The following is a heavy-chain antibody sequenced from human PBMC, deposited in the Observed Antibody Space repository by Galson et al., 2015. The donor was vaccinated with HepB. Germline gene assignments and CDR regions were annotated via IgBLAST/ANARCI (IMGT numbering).Heavy chain of an antibody. V-gene: IGHV3-7*03. J-gene: IGHJ4*02. CDR3: ARVADYSFWSAYHFDY. CDR2: IKQDGSEK. CDR1: GFTFTSYW. Sequence: SLRLSCAASGFTFTSYWMSWVRQAPGRGLEWVANIKQDGSEKYYVDSVKGRFTTSRDNAENSLYLQMNNLRAEDTAVYYCARVADYSFWSAYHFDYWGQGTLVIVSS. D-gene: IGHD3-3*01.